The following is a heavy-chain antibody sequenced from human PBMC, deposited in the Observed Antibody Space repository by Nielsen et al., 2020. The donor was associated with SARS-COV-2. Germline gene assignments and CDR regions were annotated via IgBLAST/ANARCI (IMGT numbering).Heavy chain of an antibody. D-gene: IGHD4-17*01. J-gene: IGHJ3*02. CDR3: AKDLGYGDNSAFDI. Sequence: GGSLRLSCAASGFTFDDYATHWVRQAPGKGLEWVSGISWNSGSIGYADSVKGRFTISRDNAKNSLYLQMNSLRAEDTALYYCAKDLGYGDNSAFDIWGQGTMVTVSS. CDR2: ISWNSGSI. V-gene: IGHV3-9*01. CDR1: GFTFDDYA.